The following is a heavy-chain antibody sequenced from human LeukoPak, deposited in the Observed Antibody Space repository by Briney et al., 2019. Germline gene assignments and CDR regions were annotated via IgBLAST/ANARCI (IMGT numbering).Heavy chain of an antibody. CDR1: GFTFSSYA. V-gene: IGHV3-23*01. Sequence: QPGGSLRLPCVASGFTFSSYAMSWVRQAPGKGLEWVSAISGSGSSGGSTYYADSVKGRFTISRDNSKNTLYLQMNSLRAEDTAVYYCAKSGYNRFDYWGRGTLITVSS. D-gene: IGHD5-24*01. CDR2: ISGSGSSGGST. J-gene: IGHJ4*02. CDR3: AKSGYNRFDY.